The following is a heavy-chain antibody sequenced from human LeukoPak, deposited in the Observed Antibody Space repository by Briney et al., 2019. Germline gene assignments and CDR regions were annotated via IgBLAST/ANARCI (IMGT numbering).Heavy chain of an antibody. CDR2: ISSSSSTI. V-gene: IGHV3-48*01. CDR1: GFTFSSYS. CDR3: APKGSYYMDV. Sequence: PGGSLRLSCAASGFTFSSYSMNWVRQAPGKGLELDSYISSSSSTIYYADSVKGRFTISRDNAKNSLYLQMNSLRAEDTAVYYCAPKGSYYMDVWGKGTTVTVSS. J-gene: IGHJ6*03.